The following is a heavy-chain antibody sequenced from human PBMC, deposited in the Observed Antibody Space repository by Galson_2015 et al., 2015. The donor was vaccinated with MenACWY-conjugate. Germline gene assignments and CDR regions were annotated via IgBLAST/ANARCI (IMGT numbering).Heavy chain of an antibody. Sequence: QSGAEVKKPGGSLKISCKGSGYSFTSYWIGWVRQMPGKGLEWMGIIYPGDSDTRYSPSFQGQVTISADKSISTAYLQWSSLKASDTAMYYCARGTKHIPLSMVRGVIITGDYWGQGTLVTVSS. J-gene: IGHJ4*02. D-gene: IGHD3-10*01. CDR1: GYSFTSYW. CDR3: ARGTKHIPLSMVRGVIITGDY. V-gene: IGHV5-51*01. CDR2: IYPGDSDT.